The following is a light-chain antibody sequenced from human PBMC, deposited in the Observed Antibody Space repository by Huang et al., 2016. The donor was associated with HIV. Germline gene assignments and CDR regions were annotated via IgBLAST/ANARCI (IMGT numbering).Light chain of an antibody. CDR1: QSVSDSQ. J-gene: IGKJ5*01. CDR3: QQYGDSPCT. V-gene: IGKV3-20*01. CDR2: GAS. Sequence: ELVLTQSPGTLSLSPGERVTLSCRASQSVSDSQLAWYQQKPGQAPRLLVHGASSRATGIPDRFSGSGSGTDFTLTISRLEPEDFAVYCCQQYGDSPCTFGQGTRLEIK.